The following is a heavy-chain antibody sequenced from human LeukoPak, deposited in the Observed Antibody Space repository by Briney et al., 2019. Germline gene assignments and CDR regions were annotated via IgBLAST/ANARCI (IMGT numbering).Heavy chain of an antibody. J-gene: IGHJ3*02. Sequence: SETLSLTCTVSGGSTSSGSYYWSWIRQPPGKGLEWIGYIYYSGSTYYNPSLKSRVTISVDTSKNQFSLKLSSVTAADTAVYYCASHSVTTRNQDAFDIWGQGTVVTVSS. CDR1: GGSTSSGSYY. D-gene: IGHD4-17*01. CDR2: IYYSGST. V-gene: IGHV4-30-4*08. CDR3: ASHSVTTRNQDAFDI.